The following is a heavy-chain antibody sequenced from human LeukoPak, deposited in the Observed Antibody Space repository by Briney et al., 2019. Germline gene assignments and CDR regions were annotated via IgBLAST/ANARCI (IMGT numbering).Heavy chain of an antibody. J-gene: IGHJ4*02. Sequence: SETLSLTCTVSGGSISSISYYWGWIRQPPGKGLEWIGSIYYSGSTYYNPSLKRRVTISVDTSKNQFSLKLSSVTAADTAVYYCARYYCGGDCYSGYFDYWGQGTLVTVSS. D-gene: IGHD2-21*02. CDR3: ARYYCGGDCYSGYFDY. CDR2: IYYSGST. CDR1: GGSISSISYY. V-gene: IGHV4-39*01.